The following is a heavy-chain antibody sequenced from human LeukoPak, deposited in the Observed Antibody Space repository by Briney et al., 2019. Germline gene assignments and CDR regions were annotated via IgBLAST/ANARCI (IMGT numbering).Heavy chain of an antibody. CDR3: AREGDCSSTSCHA. CDR1: GGTFSSYA. V-gene: IGHV1-69*04. Sequence: ASVKVSCKASGGTFSSYAISWVRQAPGQGLGWMGRIIPILGIANYAQKFQGRVTITADKSTSTAYMELSSLRSEDTAVYYCAREGDCSSTSCHAWGQGTLVTVSS. CDR2: IIPILGIA. D-gene: IGHD2-2*01. J-gene: IGHJ4*02.